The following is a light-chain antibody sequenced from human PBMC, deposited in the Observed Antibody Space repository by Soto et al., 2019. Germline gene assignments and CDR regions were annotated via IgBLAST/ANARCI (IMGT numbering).Light chain of an antibody. CDR2: AHS. CDR1: QHISAC. J-gene: IGKJ1*01. CDR3: QQSHTSSQT. Sequence: IQMTQLPSTLPTSHAPRVTITGRASQHISACMAWYQQKPGKAPNLLIYAHSNLQSGVPSRFTGTGSGTAFSLTITSLQLDDFATYYCQQSHTSSQTFGQGTRVDIK. V-gene: IGKV1-5*01.